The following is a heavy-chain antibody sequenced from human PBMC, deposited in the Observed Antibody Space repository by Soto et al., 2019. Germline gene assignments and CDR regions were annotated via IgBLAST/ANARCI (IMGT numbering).Heavy chain of an antibody. D-gene: IGHD6-13*01. J-gene: IGHJ6*02. CDR3: ARNQYSSSWYGMDV. V-gene: IGHV1-69*02. CDR2: IIPILGIA. CDR1: GGTFSSYT. Sequence: QVQLVQSGAEVKKPGSSVKVSCKASGGTFSSYTISWVRQAPGQGLEWMGRIIPILGIANYAQKFQGRVTVTADKPTSTAYMELSSLRSEDTAVYYWARNQYSSSWYGMDVWGQGTTVTVSS.